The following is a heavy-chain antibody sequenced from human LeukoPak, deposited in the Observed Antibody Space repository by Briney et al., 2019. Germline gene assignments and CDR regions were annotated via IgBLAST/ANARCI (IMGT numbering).Heavy chain of an antibody. V-gene: IGHV3-74*01. J-gene: IGHJ4*02. D-gene: IGHD3-22*01. CDR3: ARGKVDYYDSSGQVSFDY. CDR2: INSDGSST. CDR1: GFTFSSYW. Sequence: GGSLRLSCAASGFTFSSYWMHWVRQAPGKGLVWVSRINSDGSSTSYADSVKGRFTISRDNAKNTLYLQMNSLRAEDTAVYYCARGKVDYYDSSGQVSFDYWGQGTLVTVSS.